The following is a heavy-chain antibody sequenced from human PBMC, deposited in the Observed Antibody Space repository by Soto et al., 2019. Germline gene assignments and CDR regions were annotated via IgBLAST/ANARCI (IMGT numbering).Heavy chain of an antibody. CDR2: ISSSSSTI. J-gene: IGHJ6*02. V-gene: IGHV3-48*01. Sequence: GGSLRLSCAASGFSFSSYSMNWVRQAPGKGLEWVSYISSSSSTIYYADSVKGRFTISRDNAKNSLYLQMNSLRAEDTAVYYCAREPDSSGILYYYYGMDVWGQGTTVTVSS. D-gene: IGHD3-22*01. CDR3: AREPDSSGILYYYYGMDV. CDR1: GFSFSSYS.